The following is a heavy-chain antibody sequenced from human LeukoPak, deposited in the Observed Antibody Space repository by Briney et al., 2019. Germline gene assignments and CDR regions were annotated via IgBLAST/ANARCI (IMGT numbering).Heavy chain of an antibody. Sequence: ASVKASCKAAGYTFTGYYMFWVRQAPGQGLEWMGRINPNSGGTNYAQKFQGRVTMTRDTSISTAYMELSRLRSDDTAVYYCARGYCSGGSCYSVENWFDPWGQGTLVTVSS. CDR3: ARGYCSGGSCYSVENWFDP. J-gene: IGHJ5*02. CDR2: INPNSGGT. CDR1: GYTFTGYY. V-gene: IGHV1-2*06. D-gene: IGHD2-15*01.